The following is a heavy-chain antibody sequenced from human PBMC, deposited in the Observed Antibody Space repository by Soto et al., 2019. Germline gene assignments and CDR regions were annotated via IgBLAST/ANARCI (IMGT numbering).Heavy chain of an antibody. CDR1: GFTFSSYA. V-gene: IGHV3-23*01. D-gene: IGHD2-15*01. Sequence: GGSLRLSCAASGFTFSSYAMSWVRQAPGKGLEWVSAISGSGGSTYYADSVKGRFTISRDNSKNTLYLQMNSLRAEDTAVYYCAKGGYCSGGSCYKVWYFDLWGRGTLVTVSS. CDR3: AKGGYCSGGSCYKVWYFDL. CDR2: ISGSGGST. J-gene: IGHJ2*01.